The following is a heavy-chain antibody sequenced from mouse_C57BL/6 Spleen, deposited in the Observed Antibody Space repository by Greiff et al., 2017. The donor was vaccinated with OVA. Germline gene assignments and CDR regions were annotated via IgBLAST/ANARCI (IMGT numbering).Heavy chain of an antibody. CDR3: TRDRDTTVAYYFDY. CDR1: GFTFSSYA. J-gene: IGHJ2*01. V-gene: IGHV5-9-1*02. D-gene: IGHD1-1*01. Sequence: EVQLVESGEGLVKPGGSLKLSCAASGFTFSSYAMSWVRQTPEKRLEWVAYISSGGDYIYYADTVKGRFTISRDNARNTLYLQMSSLKSEDTAMYYCTRDRDTTVAYYFDYWGQGTTLTVSS. CDR2: ISSGGDYI.